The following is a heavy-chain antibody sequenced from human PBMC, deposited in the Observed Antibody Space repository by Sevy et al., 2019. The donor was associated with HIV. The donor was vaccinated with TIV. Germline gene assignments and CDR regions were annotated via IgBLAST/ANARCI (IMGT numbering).Heavy chain of an antibody. V-gene: IGHV1-24*01. CDR2: FDPEDAET. Sequence: ASVKVSCKVSGSTLSQMAMHWVRQAPGKGLEWMATFDPEDAETIYTQKLQGRVTMTEDTSRDTVYMELSNLRSEDTAVYYCATTKDYYESSGEPFDYWGQGTLVTVSS. CDR1: GSTLSQMA. J-gene: IGHJ4*02. CDR3: ATTKDYYESSGEPFDY. D-gene: IGHD3-22*01.